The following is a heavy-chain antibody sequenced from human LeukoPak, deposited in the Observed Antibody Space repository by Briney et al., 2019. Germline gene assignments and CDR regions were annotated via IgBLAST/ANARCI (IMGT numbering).Heavy chain of an antibody. CDR1: GFTVSSNY. CDR3: ARESIAARTSYYYYYYMDV. CDR2: IKQDGSEK. D-gene: IGHD6-6*01. V-gene: IGHV3-7*01. J-gene: IGHJ6*03. Sequence: GGSLRLSCAASGFTVSSNYMSWVRQAPGKGLEWVANIKQDGSEKYYVDSVKGRFTISRDNAKNSLYLQMNSLRAEDTAVYYCARESIAARTSYYYYYYMDVWGKGTTVTVSS.